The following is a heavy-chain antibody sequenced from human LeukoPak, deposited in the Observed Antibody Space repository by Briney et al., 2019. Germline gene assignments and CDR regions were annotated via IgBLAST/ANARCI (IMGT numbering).Heavy chain of an antibody. CDR3: ARDMVIGAPDYFDY. CDR1: GFIFSRHA. V-gene: IGHV3-30*04. CDR2: IGYDGTHK. J-gene: IGHJ4*02. Sequence: PGGSLRLSCTASGFIFSRHAMHWVRQAPGKGLERVAVIGYDGTHKYYADSVKGRFTISRDDSKNTLYLQMDSLRTEDTAVYYCARDMVIGAPDYFDYWGQGTLVTVSS. D-gene: IGHD2/OR15-2a*01.